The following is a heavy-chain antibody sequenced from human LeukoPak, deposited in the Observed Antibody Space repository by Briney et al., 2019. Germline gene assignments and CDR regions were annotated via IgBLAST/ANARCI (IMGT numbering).Heavy chain of an antibody. CDR3: ARDLGSSWTYYGMDV. CDR1: GFTFSSYS. J-gene: IGHJ6*02. D-gene: IGHD6-13*01. CDR2: ISSSSSYI. V-gene: IGHV3-21*01. Sequence: GGSLRLSCAASGFTFSSYSMNWVRQAPGKGLEWVSSISSSSSYIYYADPVKGRFTISRDNAKNSLYLQMNSLRAEDTAVYYCARDLGSSWTYYGMDVWGQGTTVTVSS.